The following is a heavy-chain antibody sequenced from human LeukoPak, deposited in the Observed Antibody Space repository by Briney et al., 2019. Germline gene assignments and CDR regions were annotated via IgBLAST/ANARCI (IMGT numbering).Heavy chain of an antibody. Sequence: ASVKVSCKASGYTFSSYGISWVRQAPGQGLEWMGWINTYNGNTNFAQKLQGRVTMTTDTSTNIVDMELRSLTSDDTAVYYCARDYYSSGENWFDPWGQGTLVTVSS. V-gene: IGHV1-18*01. J-gene: IGHJ5*02. CDR3: ARDYYSSGENWFDP. CDR2: INTYNGNT. CDR1: GYTFSSYG. D-gene: IGHD6-19*01.